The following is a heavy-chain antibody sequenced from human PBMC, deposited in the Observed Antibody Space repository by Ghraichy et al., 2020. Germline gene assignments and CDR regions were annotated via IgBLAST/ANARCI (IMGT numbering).Heavy chain of an antibody. Sequence: GGSLRLSCAASGLTFTKYCMVWVRQAPGKGLEWVANINQDGSEKYYVDSVKGRFTISRDNAKNLLYLQMNSLRTEDTAMYYCAEIGTGWGQGTPVTVSS. CDR3: AEIGTG. V-gene: IGHV3-7*03. D-gene: IGHD1-14*01. CDR2: INQDGSEK. J-gene: IGHJ4*02. CDR1: GLTFTKYC.